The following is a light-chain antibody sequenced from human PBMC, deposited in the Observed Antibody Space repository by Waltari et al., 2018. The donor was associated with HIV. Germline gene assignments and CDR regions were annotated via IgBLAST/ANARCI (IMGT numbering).Light chain of an antibody. CDR3: QQYGRS. CDR1: QSVSSY. CDR2: DAS. V-gene: IGKV3-11*01. Sequence: EIVLTQSPATLSLSPGERATLSCRASQSVSSYLAWYQQKPGQAPRLLIYDASNRATGIPARFSGSGSGTDFTLTISSLESEDFAVYYCQQYGRSFGGGTKVEIK. J-gene: IGKJ4*01.